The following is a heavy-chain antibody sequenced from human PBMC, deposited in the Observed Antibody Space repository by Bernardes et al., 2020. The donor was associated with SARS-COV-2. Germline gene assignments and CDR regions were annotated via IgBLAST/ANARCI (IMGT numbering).Heavy chain of an antibody. CDR3: ARDQGGSYGLDY. D-gene: IGHD5-18*01. V-gene: IGHV3-53*01. J-gene: IGHJ4*02. CDR1: GFTVSSNY. Sequence: GGSLRLSCAASGFTVSSNYMSWVRQAPGKGLEWVSVIYSDGSTNYADSVKGRFTLSRDNSKNTLYLQMNSLRAEDTAVYYCARDQGGSYGLDYWGQGTLVTVSS. CDR2: IYSDGST.